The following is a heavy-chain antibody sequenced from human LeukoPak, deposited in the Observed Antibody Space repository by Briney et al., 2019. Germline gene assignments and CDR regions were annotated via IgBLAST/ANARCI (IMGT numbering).Heavy chain of an antibody. Sequence: GGSLRLSCAASGFTSSMYAMSCVRHAPGKGLEWVSVISVDGGGTYYADSVKGRFTISRDNSKSTLYLQMNSLRAEDTAVYYCAKDSVGVAGPDYWGQGSLVTVSS. D-gene: IGHD6-19*01. CDR1: GFTSSMYA. CDR2: ISVDGGGT. CDR3: AKDSVGVAGPDY. J-gene: IGHJ4*02. V-gene: IGHV3-23*01.